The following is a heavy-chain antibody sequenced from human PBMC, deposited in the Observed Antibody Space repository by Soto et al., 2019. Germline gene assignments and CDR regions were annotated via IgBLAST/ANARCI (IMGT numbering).Heavy chain of an antibody. CDR3: ERIQLDTIVDLDY. D-gene: IGHD1-1*01. J-gene: IGHJ4*02. CDR1: GFTFDAYG. Sequence: QVQLVESGGGVVQPGGSLRLSCAASGFTFDAYGFHWVRQAPGKGLEWVAVVWSNGNLKYYADSVKGRFTISRDSSKSALNYQMNSVRADDTAVYYWERIQLDTIVDLDYWGQGTLVTVSS. V-gene: IGHV3-33*01. CDR2: VWSNGNLK.